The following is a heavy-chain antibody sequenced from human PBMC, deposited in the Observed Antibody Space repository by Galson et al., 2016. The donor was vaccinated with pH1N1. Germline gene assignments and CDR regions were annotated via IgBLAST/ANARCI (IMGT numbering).Heavy chain of an antibody. CDR1: GYSISSGYY. CDR2: MYHSGSI. D-gene: IGHD1-1*01. J-gene: IGHJ3*02. Sequence: SLTCGVSGYSISSGYYWGWIRQPPGKGLEWIGTMYHSGSIHHNPSLKSRVTMSMDTSNSQFSMILNSVTAADTAVYYCARGWNLDAFDIWGQGTMVTVSS. CDR3: ARGWNLDAFDI. V-gene: IGHV4-38-2*01.